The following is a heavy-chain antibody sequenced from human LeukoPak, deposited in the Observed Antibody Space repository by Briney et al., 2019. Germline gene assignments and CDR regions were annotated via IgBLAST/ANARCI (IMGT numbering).Heavy chain of an antibody. CDR3: AKEPFHDSSGYYTV. V-gene: IGHV3-7*03. Sequence: PGGSLRLSCAASGFTFSSYWMSWVRQAPGKGLEWVANIKQNGSEKYYVDSVKGRFTISRDNSKNTLYLQMSSLRAEDTAVYYCAKEPFHDSSGYYTVWGQGTLVTVSS. J-gene: IGHJ4*02. CDR2: IKQNGSEK. D-gene: IGHD3-22*01. CDR1: GFTFSSYW.